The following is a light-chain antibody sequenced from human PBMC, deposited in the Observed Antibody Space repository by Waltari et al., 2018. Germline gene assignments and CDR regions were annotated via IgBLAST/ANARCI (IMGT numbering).Light chain of an antibody. V-gene: IGKV3-20*01. CDR1: QSVTTMQ. J-gene: IGKJ4*02. CDR2: ATS. CDR3: EHYCSSPGT. Sequence: EIVLTQSPGTLSLSLGERAPLSCRASQSVTTMQLYWYQQKPGQAPRLLIHATSSRATGIADRFSGSGSETDFTLTISRLEPEDFAVYYCEHYCSSPGTFGGGTRVEIK.